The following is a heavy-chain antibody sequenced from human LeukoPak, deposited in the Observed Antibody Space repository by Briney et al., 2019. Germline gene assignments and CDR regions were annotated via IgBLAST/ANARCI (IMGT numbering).Heavy chain of an antibody. CDR1: GYTFISYA. CDR3: ARDITIGTTRFDP. Sequence: GASVKVSCKASGYTFISYAIHWVRQAPGQRLEWMGWIHAGTGNTKYSQKFQGRVTITRDTSANTVYMELSRLRPEDTAVYYCARDITIGTTRFDPWGQGTLVTVS. V-gene: IGHV1-3*01. CDR2: IHAGTGNT. J-gene: IGHJ5*02. D-gene: IGHD1-1*01.